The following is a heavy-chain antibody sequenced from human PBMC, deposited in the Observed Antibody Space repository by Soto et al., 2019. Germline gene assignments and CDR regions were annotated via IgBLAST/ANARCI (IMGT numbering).Heavy chain of an antibody. J-gene: IGHJ5*02. V-gene: IGHV4-59*11. D-gene: IGHD3-3*01. CDR2: ISSSGST. Sequence: PSETLSLTCTVSGGSISGHYWSWIRQPPGKGLQYIGYISSSGSTNYNPSLKSRVTISVDTSNNQFSLRLSSVTAADTAVSYCARDVGLQRDPGYYDFWSGKNNWFDPWGQGTLVTVSS. CDR3: ARDVGLQRDPGYYDFWSGKNNWFDP. CDR1: GGSISGHY.